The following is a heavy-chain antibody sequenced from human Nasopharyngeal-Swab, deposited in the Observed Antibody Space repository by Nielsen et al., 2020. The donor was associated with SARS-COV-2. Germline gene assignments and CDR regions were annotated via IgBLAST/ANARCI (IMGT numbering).Heavy chain of an antibody. CDR3: ARERKDASGSDYYYGMDV. V-gene: IGHV5-51*01. Sequence: GESLKISCKGSGYSFRYYWIGWVRQTPGKGLEWMGVIYPEDSETRYSPSFQGQVTMSVDKSTTTAYLQWTSLRASDNAIYFCARERKDASGSDYYYGMDVWGQGTTVTVSS. CDR1: GYSFRYYW. CDR2: IYPEDSET. D-gene: IGHD6-19*01. J-gene: IGHJ6*02.